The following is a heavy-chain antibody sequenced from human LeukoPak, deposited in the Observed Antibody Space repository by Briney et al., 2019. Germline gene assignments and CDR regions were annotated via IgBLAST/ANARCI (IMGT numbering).Heavy chain of an antibody. Sequence: QPGGSLRLSCGASGFTFSSYAMSWVRQAPGKGLEWVSAISGSGGSTYYADSVKGRFTISRDNSKNTLYLQMNSLRAEDTAVYYCAKDLLPRDTAMVVDYWGQGTLVTVSS. J-gene: IGHJ4*02. V-gene: IGHV3-23*01. CDR1: GFTFSSYA. CDR3: AKDLLPRDTAMVVDY. CDR2: ISGSGGST. D-gene: IGHD5-18*01.